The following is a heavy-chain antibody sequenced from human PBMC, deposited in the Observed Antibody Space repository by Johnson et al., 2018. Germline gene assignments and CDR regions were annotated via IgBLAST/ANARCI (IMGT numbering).Heavy chain of an antibody. D-gene: IGHD2-15*01. CDR1: GYSFTSYW. CDR2: IYPGDSDT. CDR3: ARHLGCSGGSCYGNDAFDI. J-gene: IGHJ3*02. V-gene: IGHV5-51*01. Sequence: VQLVESGAEVKKPGESLKLSCKGSGYSFTSYWIGWVRQMPGKGLEWMGIIYPGDSDTRYSPSFQGLVTISADKSSTTAYLPWSSLKASDTAMYYWARHLGCSGGSCYGNDAFDIVGQGTMVTVSS.